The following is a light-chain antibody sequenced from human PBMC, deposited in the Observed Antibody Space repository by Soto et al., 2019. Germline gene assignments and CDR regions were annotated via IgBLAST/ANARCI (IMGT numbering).Light chain of an antibody. Sequence: DIPMTQSPSSLSASVGDRVTITCRASQSISRYLNWYQQKPGKAPKVLIYAASSLQSGVPARFSGSGSGTDFTLTISSLQREDFATYYCQQSYSTPPYTFGQGTKLEIK. CDR3: QQSYSTPPYT. CDR2: AAS. CDR1: QSISRY. V-gene: IGKV1-39*01. J-gene: IGKJ2*01.